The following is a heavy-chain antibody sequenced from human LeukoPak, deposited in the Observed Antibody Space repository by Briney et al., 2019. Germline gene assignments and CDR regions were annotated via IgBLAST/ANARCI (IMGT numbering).Heavy chain of an antibody. Sequence: PSETLSLTCTVSGGSISSSSYYWGCIRQPPGKGLEWIGSIYYSGSTYYNPSLKSRVTISVDTSKNQFSLKLSSVTAADTAVYYCARGRFGELMGWFDPWGQGTLVTVSS. J-gene: IGHJ5*02. V-gene: IGHV4-39*01. CDR2: IYYSGST. CDR1: GGSISSSSYY. D-gene: IGHD3-10*01. CDR3: ARGRFGELMGWFDP.